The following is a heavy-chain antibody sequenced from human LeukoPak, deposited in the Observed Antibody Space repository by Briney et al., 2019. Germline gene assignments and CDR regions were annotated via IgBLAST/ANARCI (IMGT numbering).Heavy chain of an antibody. D-gene: IGHD5-18*01. CDR3: ARHYFLGASHTAMAPDY. CDR2: IKQDGSRK. V-gene: IGHV3-7*01. Sequence: GGSLRLSCAVSGFTFSSYWMSWVRQAPGKGVEWVANIKQDGSRKSYVDSVKGRFTISRDNAKNSLYLQMNSLRAEDTAVYYCARHYFLGASHTAMAPDYWGQGTLVTVSS. J-gene: IGHJ4*02. CDR1: GFTFSSYW.